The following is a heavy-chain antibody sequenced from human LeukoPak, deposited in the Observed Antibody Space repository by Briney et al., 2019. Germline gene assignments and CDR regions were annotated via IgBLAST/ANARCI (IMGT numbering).Heavy chain of an antibody. CDR1: GGSISSGDYY. Sequence: PSQTLSLTCTVSGGSISSGDYYWSSIRQPPGKGLEWIGHIYYSGSTYYNPSLKSRVTISVDTSKNQFSLKLSSVTAADTAVYYCARDSLRFLEWLGGFDPWGQGTLVTVSS. CDR3: ARDSLRFLEWLGGFDP. V-gene: IGHV4-30-4*08. J-gene: IGHJ5*02. D-gene: IGHD3-3*01. CDR2: IYYSGST.